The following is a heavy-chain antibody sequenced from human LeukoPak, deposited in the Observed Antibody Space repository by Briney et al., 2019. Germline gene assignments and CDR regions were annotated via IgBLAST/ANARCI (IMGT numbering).Heavy chain of an antibody. CDR2: ISYDGSNK. J-gene: IGHJ6*03. V-gene: IGHV3-30-3*01. D-gene: IGHD2-15*01. CDR3: ARDESYSHYYYYYMDV. Sequence: GGSLRLSCAASGFTFSSYAMHWVRQAPGKGLEWVAVISYDGSNKYYADSVKGRFTISRDNSKNTLYLQMNSLRAEDTAVYYCARDESYSHYYYYYMDVWGKGTTVTVSS. CDR1: GFTFSSYA.